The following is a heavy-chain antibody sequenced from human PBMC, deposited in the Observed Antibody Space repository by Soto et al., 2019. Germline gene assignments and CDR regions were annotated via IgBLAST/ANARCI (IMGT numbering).Heavy chain of an antibody. J-gene: IGHJ3*02. Sequence: EVQVVESGVGLVKPGVSLRLSCAASGFTFSTYSMTWVRQAPGKGLEWVSSISSSTSYIYYADSVKGRFTISRDNAKKSLDLQMNSLRAEDTAVYYCASAPLVGAFDIWGQGTMVTVAS. CDR3: ASAPLVGAFDI. CDR2: ISSSTSYI. CDR1: GFTFSTYS. D-gene: IGHD1-26*01. V-gene: IGHV3-21*01.